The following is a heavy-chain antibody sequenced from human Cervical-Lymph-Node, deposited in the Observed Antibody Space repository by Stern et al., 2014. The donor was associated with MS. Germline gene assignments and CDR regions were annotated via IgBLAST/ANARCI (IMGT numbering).Heavy chain of an antibody. J-gene: IGHJ3*02. CDR1: GYTFTSYG. CDR3: ARVLLGSENAFDI. D-gene: IGHD2-15*01. CDR2: ISAYNGNL. V-gene: IGHV1-18*01. Sequence: QDQMVKSGAEVKKPWASVKVSCKASGYTFTSYGIRWVGKAPGQGIEGMGWISAYNGNLNYAPKPQVRVPITSDTSTSTAYMELMSLRSDDTALYYCARVLLGSENAFDIWGQGTMVTVSS.